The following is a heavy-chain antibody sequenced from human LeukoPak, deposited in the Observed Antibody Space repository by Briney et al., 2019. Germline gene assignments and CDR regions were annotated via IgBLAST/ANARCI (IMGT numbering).Heavy chain of an antibody. CDR1: GGSFSGYY. J-gene: IGHJ4*02. Sequence: SETLSLTCAVYGGSFSGYYWSWIRQPPGKGLEWTGEINHSVSTNYNPSLKSRVTISVDTSKNQFSLKLSSVTAAGTAVYYCAREGCSSTSCYRLGYWGQGTLVTVSS. D-gene: IGHD2-2*01. CDR2: INHSVST. V-gene: IGHV4-34*01. CDR3: AREGCSSTSCYRLGY.